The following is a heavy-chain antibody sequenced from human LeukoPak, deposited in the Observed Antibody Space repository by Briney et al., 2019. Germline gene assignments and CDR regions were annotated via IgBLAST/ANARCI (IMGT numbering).Heavy chain of an antibody. D-gene: IGHD1-1*01. J-gene: IGHJ4*02. CDR2: IWHDGNNK. CDR3: ARGGRGYGTWKDYFDY. CDR1: GFTFSSYG. Sequence: GGSLRLSCAASGFTFSSYGTHWVRQAPGKGLEWVAVIWHDGNNKYYAESVKGRFTISRDNSKNTLYLQVNSLRAEETAVYYCARGGRGYGTWKDYFDYWGQGTLVTVSS. V-gene: IGHV3-33*01.